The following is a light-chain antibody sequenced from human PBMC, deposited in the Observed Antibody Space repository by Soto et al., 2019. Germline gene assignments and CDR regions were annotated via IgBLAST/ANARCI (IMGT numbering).Light chain of an antibody. J-gene: IGLJ1*01. V-gene: IGLV2-23*03. CDR2: EGS. CDR3: CSYAGSSTLV. CDR1: SSDVGTYNL. Sequence: QSALTQPASVAGSPGQSITISCTGTSSDVGTYNLVSWYQQEPGKAPKLMIFEGSKRPSGVSNRFSGSKSGNTASLTISGLHAEDEADYYCCSYAGSSTLVFGTGTKLTVL.